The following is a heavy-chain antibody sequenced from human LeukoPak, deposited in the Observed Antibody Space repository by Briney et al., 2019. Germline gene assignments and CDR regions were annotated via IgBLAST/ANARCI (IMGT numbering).Heavy chain of an antibody. V-gene: IGHV3-21*01. J-gene: IGHJ5*02. CDR2: ISSSSSYI. D-gene: IGHD3-10*01. Sequence: GGSLRPSCAASGFTFSSYSMNWVRQAPGKGLEWVSSISSSSSYIYYADSVKGRFTISRDNAKNSLYLQMNSLRAEDTAVYYCAKSKITMVRGSWFDPWGQGTLVTVSS. CDR1: GFTFSSYS. CDR3: AKSKITMVRGSWFDP.